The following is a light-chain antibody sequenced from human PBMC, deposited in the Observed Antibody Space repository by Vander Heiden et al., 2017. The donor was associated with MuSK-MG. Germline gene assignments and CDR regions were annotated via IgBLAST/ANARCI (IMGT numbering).Light chain of an antibody. CDR1: QSIGSNY. CDR2: DAS. V-gene: IGKV3-20*01. CDR3: QQVDRSQWT. J-gene: IGKJ1*01. Sequence: VLTQSPGTLSLSPGDTATLSCRASQSIGSNYFAWYQHKPGQPPRLLIYDASIRATGIPGRFSGSGSGTDFTLTISRLEPEDFAVYYCQQVDRSQWTFGQWTTVE.